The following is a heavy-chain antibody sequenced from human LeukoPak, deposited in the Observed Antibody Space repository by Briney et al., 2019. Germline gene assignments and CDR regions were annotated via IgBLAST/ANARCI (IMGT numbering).Heavy chain of an antibody. Sequence: PSETLSLTCTVSGGSISSSPYYWSWIRQPPGKGLEWIGYIYYSGSTNYNPSLKSRVTISVDTSKNQFSLKLSSVTAADTAVYYCARDPYGDYEFDYWGQGTLVTVSS. V-gene: IGHV4-61*01. D-gene: IGHD4-17*01. CDR3: ARDPYGDYEFDY. J-gene: IGHJ4*02. CDR1: GGSISSSPYY. CDR2: IYYSGST.